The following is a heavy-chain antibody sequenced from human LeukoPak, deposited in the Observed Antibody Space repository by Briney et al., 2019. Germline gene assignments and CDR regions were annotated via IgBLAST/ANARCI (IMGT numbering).Heavy chain of an antibody. CDR2: MSSDGSNH. CDR3: ARENPTEAFEY. V-gene: IGHV3-30*04. Sequence: GRSLRLSCAASGFPFSTYSMHWVRQAPGKGLEWVAVMSSDGSNHNYANSVKGRFTISRDNSKNALYLLMNTLRAEDTAVYYCARENPTEAFEYWGQGTLVTVSS. D-gene: IGHD1-1*01. CDR1: GFPFSTYS. J-gene: IGHJ4*02.